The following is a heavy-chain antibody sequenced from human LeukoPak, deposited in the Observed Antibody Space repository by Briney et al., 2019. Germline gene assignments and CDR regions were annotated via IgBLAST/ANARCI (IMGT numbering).Heavy chain of an antibody. Sequence: GGFLRLSCAASGFTFSRYSMNWVRQAPGKGLEWVSYISNSGGTIYYADSVKGRFTISRDNAKNSLYLQMNSLRDEDTAVYYCARLWGYCSGGSCYSTPYWGQGTLVTVSS. J-gene: IGHJ4*02. D-gene: IGHD2-15*01. CDR3: ARLWGYCSGGSCYSTPY. CDR2: ISNSGGTI. V-gene: IGHV3-48*02. CDR1: GFTFSRYS.